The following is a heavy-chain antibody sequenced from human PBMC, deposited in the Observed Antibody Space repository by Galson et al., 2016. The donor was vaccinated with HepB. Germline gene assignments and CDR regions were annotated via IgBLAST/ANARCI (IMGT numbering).Heavy chain of an antibody. V-gene: IGHV3-23*01. D-gene: IGHD2-21*02. CDR3: AKGRYCGGDCYSSDY. CDR1: GFTFSSYA. J-gene: IGHJ4*02. CDR2: ISGGGVST. Sequence: SLRLSCAASGFTFSSYAMNWVRQAPGKGLQWVSGISGGGVSTHYADSVKGRFTISRDNSKNTLYLQMNSLRAEDTAVYYCAKGRYCGGDCYSSDYGGQGTLVTVSS.